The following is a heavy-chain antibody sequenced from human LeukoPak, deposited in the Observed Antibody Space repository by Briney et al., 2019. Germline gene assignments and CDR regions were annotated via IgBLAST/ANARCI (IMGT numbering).Heavy chain of an antibody. Sequence: SETLSLTCTVSGDSVSSSSYYWGWIRQPPGKGLEWIGHFYYSGSTYYNLSLKSRVTISVDTSKNQFSLKLSSVTAADTAVYYCARPGARLPLSYFDYWGQGTLVTVSS. CDR1: GDSVSSSSYY. J-gene: IGHJ4*02. CDR2: FYYSGST. V-gene: IGHV4-39*01. D-gene: IGHD5-12*01. CDR3: ARPGARLPLSYFDY.